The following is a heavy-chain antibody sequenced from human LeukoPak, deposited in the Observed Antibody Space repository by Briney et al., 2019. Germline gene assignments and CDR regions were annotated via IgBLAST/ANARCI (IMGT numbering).Heavy chain of an antibody. CDR3: ARARYYDSTGYGAFDI. CDR2: IYSGGST. V-gene: IGHV3-53*01. J-gene: IGHJ3*02. Sequence: GGSLRLSCAASGFTVSSNYMSWVRQAPGKGLEWVSAIYSGGSTYYADSVKGRFSISRDNSKNTLYLQMNSLRAEDTAVYYCARARYYDSTGYGAFDIWAKGQWSPSLQ. D-gene: IGHD3-22*01. CDR1: GFTVSSNY.